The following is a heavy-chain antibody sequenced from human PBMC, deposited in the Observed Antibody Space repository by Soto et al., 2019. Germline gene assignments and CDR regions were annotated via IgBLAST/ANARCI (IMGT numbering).Heavy chain of an antibody. CDR1: GFTFDEYT. CDR3: ATGSVTLFDY. V-gene: IGHV3-43*01. D-gene: IGHD4-4*01. Sequence: PGGSLRLSCAASGFTFDEYTMHWVRQAPGKGLEWVSLISWDGGSTYYADSVKGRFTISRDNSKNSLYLQMNSLRTEDTALYYCATGSVTLFDYWGQGTLVTVSS. CDR2: ISWDGGST. J-gene: IGHJ4*02.